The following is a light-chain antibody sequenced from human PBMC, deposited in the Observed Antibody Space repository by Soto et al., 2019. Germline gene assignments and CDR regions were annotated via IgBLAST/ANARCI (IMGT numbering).Light chain of an antibody. CDR3: QQYKSPWWT. J-gene: IGKJ1*01. CDR2: KAS. CDR1: HNIGTW. V-gene: IGKV1-5*03. Sequence: DIYMTQSPSTLSAIVGDRVTISCLASHNIGTWLAWYQQKPGKAPKLLIYKASSLENGVPSRFNGSGSGTEFTLTISSLQPDDCATYYCQQYKSPWWTVGRGTRLEVK.